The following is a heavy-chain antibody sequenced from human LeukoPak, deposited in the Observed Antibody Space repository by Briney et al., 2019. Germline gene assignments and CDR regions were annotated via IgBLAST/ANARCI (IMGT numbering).Heavy chain of an antibody. D-gene: IGHD3-9*01. CDR1: GFTFSSSA. Sequence: ASVKVSCKASGFTFSSSAMQWVRQARGQRLEWTGWIVVGSGNTNYAQKFQERVTITRGMSTSTAYMELSSLRSEDTAVYYCAAGRYFDLVDYWGQGTLVTVSS. CDR2: IVVGSGNT. CDR3: AAGRYFDLVDY. V-gene: IGHV1-58*02. J-gene: IGHJ4*02.